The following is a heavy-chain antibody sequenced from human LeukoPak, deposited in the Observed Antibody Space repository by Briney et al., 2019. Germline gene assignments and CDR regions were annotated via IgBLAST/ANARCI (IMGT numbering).Heavy chain of an antibody. CDR1: GFTFSSYG. CDR2: IWYGGSNK. CDR3: AGRNYYDSSAYPPVDY. J-gene: IGHJ4*02. V-gene: IGHV3-33*08. Sequence: GGSLRLSCAASGFTFSSYGMHWVRQAPGKGLEWVAVIWYGGSNKYYADSVKGRFTISRDNSKNTLYLQMNSLRAEDTAVYYCAGRNYYDSSAYPPVDYWGQGTLVTVSS. D-gene: IGHD3-22*01.